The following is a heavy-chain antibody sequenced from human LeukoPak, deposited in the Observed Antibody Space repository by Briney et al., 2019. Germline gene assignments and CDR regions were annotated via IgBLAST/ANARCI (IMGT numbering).Heavy chain of an antibody. CDR1: GFTFNNYN. CDR3: ARDPHSSGWYD. J-gene: IGHJ4*02. CDR2: ISSSSNYI. D-gene: IGHD6-19*01. V-gene: IGHV3-21*01. Sequence: GGSLRLSCAASGFTFNNYNMNWVRQAPGKGLEWVSSISSSSNYIYYADSVKGRFTISRDNTKNSLYLQMNSLRAEDTAVYYCARDPHSSGWYDWGQGTLVTVSS.